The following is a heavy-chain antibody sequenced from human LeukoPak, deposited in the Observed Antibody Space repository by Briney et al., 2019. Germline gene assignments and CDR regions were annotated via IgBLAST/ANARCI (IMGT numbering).Heavy chain of an antibody. CDR2: MNPNSGNT. CDR3: AREHIVTRPGGYYYYGMDV. J-gene: IGHJ6*02. CDR1: GYPFTSFY. Sequence: GGPMEGSCKASGYPFTSFYIKRGRQATGQGLELMGWMNPNSGNTGYAQKFQGRVTMTRNTSISTAYMELSSLRSEDTAVYYCAREHIVTRPGGYYYYGMDVWGQGTTVTVSS. V-gene: IGHV1-8*01. D-gene: IGHD2-21*01.